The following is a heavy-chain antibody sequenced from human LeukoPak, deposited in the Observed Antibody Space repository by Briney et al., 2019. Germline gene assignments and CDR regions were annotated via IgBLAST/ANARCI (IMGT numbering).Heavy chain of an antibody. J-gene: IGHJ4*02. Sequence: GASVKVSCKASGYTFTSYGISWVRQAPGQGLEWMGWISAYNGNTNYAQKLQGRVTMTTDTSTSTAYMELRSLRSDDTAVYYCARVHSSSWYEGFDYWSQGTLVTVSS. CDR1: GYTFTSYG. CDR2: ISAYNGNT. V-gene: IGHV1-18*01. D-gene: IGHD6-13*01. CDR3: ARVHSSSWYEGFDY.